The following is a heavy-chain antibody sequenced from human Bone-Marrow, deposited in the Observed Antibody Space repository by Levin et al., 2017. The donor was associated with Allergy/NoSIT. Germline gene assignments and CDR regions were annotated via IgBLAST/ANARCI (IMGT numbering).Heavy chain of an antibody. V-gene: IGHV7-4-1*02. CDR2: INTNTGNP. J-gene: IGHJ2*01. Sequence: ASVKVSCKTSGYTFIDYPINWVRQAPGQGLEWVGWINTNTGNPTYAQDFTGRFVFSLDTYGSTAFLQISSLKDEDTAVYYCARKIGSSSSDWYFDLWGRGTLVIVSS. CDR3: ARKIGSSSSDWYFDL. D-gene: IGHD6-6*01. CDR1: GYTFIDYP.